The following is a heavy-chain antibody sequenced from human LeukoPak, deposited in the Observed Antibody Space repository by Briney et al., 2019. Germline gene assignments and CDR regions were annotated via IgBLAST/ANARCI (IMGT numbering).Heavy chain of an antibody. V-gene: IGHV4-34*01. CDR3: ARGLIPTGY. J-gene: IGHJ4*02. Sequence: PSETLSLTCAVYGGSFSGYYWSWIRQPPGKGLEWIGEINHSGSTNYNPSLKSRVTISVDTSKNQFSLKLSSVTAADTAVYYCARGLIPTGYWGQGTLVTVSS. CDR2: INHSGST. CDR1: GGSFSGYY. D-gene: IGHD2-8*01.